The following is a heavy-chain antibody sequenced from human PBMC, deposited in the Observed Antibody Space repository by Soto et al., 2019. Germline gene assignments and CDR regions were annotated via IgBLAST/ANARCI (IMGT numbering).Heavy chain of an antibody. CDR1: GFTFSNYG. V-gene: IGHV3-30*03. Sequence: QVQLVESGGGVVQPGRSLRLSCAASGFTFSNYGMHWVRQAPGKGLEWVAVISYDGSNKHYADSVKGRFTISRYNSKNTLYLQMNRLIAEDTAVYYYATDRAVAGTSWYYYYGMDVWGQGTTVTVSS. D-gene: IGHD1-7*01. CDR3: ATDRAVAGTSWYYYYGMDV. CDR2: ISYDGSNK. J-gene: IGHJ6*02.